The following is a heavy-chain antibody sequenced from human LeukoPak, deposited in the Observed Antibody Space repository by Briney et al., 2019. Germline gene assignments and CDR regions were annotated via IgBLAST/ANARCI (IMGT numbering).Heavy chain of an antibody. J-gene: IGHJ4*02. D-gene: IGHD5-18*01. CDR3: ASGYSYGYRNFDY. V-gene: IGHV3-21*01. CDR1: GFTFSSYS. CDR2: ISSSSSYI. Sequence: GGSLRLSCAASGFTFSSYSMNWVRQAPGKGLEWVSSISSSSSYIYYADSVKGRFTISRDNAKNSLYLQMNSLRAEDTAVYYCASGYSYGYRNFDYWGQGTLVTVSS.